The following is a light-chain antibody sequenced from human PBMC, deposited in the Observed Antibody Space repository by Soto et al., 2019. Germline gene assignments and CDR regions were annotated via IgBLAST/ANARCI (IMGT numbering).Light chain of an antibody. CDR2: DAS. CDR3: QQRSNWPPIT. J-gene: IGKJ5*01. V-gene: IGKV3-11*01. CDR1: QSVSSY. Sequence: ENVLTQAPSTLSLSPGERATLSCRASQSVSSYLAWYQHKPGQAPRLLIYDASNRATGIPARFSGGGSGTDFTLTIDNLEPEDFAIYYCQQRSNWPPITFGQGTRLEIK.